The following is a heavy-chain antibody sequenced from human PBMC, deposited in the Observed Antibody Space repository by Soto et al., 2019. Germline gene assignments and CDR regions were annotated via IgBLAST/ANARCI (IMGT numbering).Heavy chain of an antibody. J-gene: IGHJ4*02. CDR1: GGSFSGYY. Sequence: PSETLSLTCAVYGGSFSGYYWSWIRQSPGKGLEWIGEINHSGSTNQSPPLKSRVTISVDTSKNQFSLKLRSVTAADTDVYYCARGVSVTLAVQGDASDKDYFDSWGQGNLVTVSS. CDR3: ARGVSVTLAVQGDASDKDYFDS. V-gene: IGHV4-34*01. CDR2: INHSGST. D-gene: IGHD3-3*02.